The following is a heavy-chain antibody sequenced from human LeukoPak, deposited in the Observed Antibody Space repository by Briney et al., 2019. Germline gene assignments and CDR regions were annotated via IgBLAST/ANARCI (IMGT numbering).Heavy chain of an antibody. CDR1: GITFNIYA. D-gene: IGHD6-19*01. J-gene: IGHJ4*02. CDR2: VNDRGTYT. Sequence: GGSLRLSCAASGITFNIYAMTWVRQVPGEGLEWVSGVNDRGTYTYYADSVKGRFTISRDNSKNTLYLQMNSLRAEDTAVYYCAKGSRSIAVDNLCDYWGQGSLVTVSS. CDR3: AKGSRSIAVDNLCDY. V-gene: IGHV3-23*01.